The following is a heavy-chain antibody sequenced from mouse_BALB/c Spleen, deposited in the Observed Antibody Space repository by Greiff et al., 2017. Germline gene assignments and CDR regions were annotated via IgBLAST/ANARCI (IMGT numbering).Heavy chain of an antibody. J-gene: IGHJ3*01. V-gene: IGHV1-4*02. CDR1: GYTFTSYT. CDR3: ARGGMITREFAY. D-gene: IGHD2-4*01. CDR2: INPSSGYT. Sequence: VQLQQSAAELARPGASVKMSCKASGYTFTSYTMHWVKQRPGQGLEWIGYINPSSGYTEYNQKFKDKTTLTADKSSSTAYMQLSSLTSEDSAVYYCARGGMITREFAYWGQGTLVTVSA.